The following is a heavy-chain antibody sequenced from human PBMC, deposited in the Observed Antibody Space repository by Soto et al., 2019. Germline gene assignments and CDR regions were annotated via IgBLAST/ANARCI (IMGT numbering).Heavy chain of an antibody. CDR2: IYFTGST. V-gene: IGHV4-31*03. Sequence: QVQLQESGPGLVKPSETLTLTCTVSGHSLSSGGYYWSWIRQHPGKGLEWVGYIYFTGSTLYNPSLKRRLAMSLDTSKNQFSLRLTSVTAADTAVYFCARDWGSSGWPNWGQGTLVTVSS. J-gene: IGHJ4*02. D-gene: IGHD6-19*01. CDR1: GHSLSSGGYY. CDR3: ARDWGSSGWPN.